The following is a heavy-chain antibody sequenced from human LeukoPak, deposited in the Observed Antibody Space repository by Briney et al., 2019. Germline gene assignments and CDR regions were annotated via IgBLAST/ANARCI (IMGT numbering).Heavy chain of an antibody. CDR1: GYTFTGYY. J-gene: IGHJ4*02. V-gene: IGHV1-2*06. CDR2: INPNSGGT. CDR3: ARGIAVAGCFDY. D-gene: IGHD6-19*01. Sequence: ASVKVSCKAYGYTFTGYYMHWVRQAPGQGLEWMGRINPNSGGTNYAQKFQGRVTMTRDTSISTAYMELSRLRSDDTAVYYCARGIAVAGCFDYWGQGTLVTVSS.